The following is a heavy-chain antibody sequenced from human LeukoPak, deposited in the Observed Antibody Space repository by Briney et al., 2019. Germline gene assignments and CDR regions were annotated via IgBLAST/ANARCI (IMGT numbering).Heavy chain of an antibody. Sequence: GGSLRLSCAASGFTFSSYSMNWVRQAPGKGLEWVSSISSSSSYIYYADSVKGRFTISRDNAKNSLYLQMNSLRAEDTAVYYCARDLSEPGYSGYDLDYWGQGTLVTVSS. CDR3: ARDLSEPGYSGYDLDY. D-gene: IGHD5-12*01. CDR2: ISSSSSYI. CDR1: GFTFSSYS. V-gene: IGHV3-21*01. J-gene: IGHJ4*02.